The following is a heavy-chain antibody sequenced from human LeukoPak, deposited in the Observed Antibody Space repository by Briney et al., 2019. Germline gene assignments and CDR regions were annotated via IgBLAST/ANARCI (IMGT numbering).Heavy chain of an antibody. Sequence: SEPLSLTCAVYGGSFSGYYWSWIPQPPGKGLEWIGEINHSGSTNYNPSLKSRVIISVDTSKNQFSLKLSSVTAADTAVYYCARRTAGTPDFDYWGQGTLVTVSS. J-gene: IGHJ4*02. CDR1: GGSFSGYY. CDR3: ARRTAGTPDFDY. CDR2: INHSGST. V-gene: IGHV4-34*01. D-gene: IGHD6-19*01.